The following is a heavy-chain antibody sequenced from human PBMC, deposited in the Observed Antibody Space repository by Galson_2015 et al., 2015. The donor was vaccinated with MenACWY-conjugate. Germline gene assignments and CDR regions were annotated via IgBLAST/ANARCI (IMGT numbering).Heavy chain of an antibody. D-gene: IGHD3-22*01. J-gene: IGHJ4*02. CDR1: GFSLSDYG. Sequence: SLRLSCAASGFSLSDYGMNWVRQAPGKGLEWVSYINSGGSPIYYADSVKGRFTISRDIAENSLFLQMDSLGAEDTAVYYCERGTDHYDSSIDHWGRGTLVTVSS. V-gene: IGHV3-48*01. CDR3: ERGTDHYDSSIDH. CDR2: INSGGSPI.